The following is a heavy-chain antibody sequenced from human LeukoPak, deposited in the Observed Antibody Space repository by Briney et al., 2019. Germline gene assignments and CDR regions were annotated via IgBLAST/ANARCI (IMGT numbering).Heavy chain of an antibody. CDR3: AKDNSLDS. J-gene: IGHJ4*02. Sequence: GGSLRLSCAASGFTFSSYAMCGVRQAPRKGLEGVSATSGSGGSTYHADSVKGRLTISRDNSNNPLYLQMNSLRAENTAVYYCAKDNSLDSWGQGTLVTVSS. CDR1: GFTFSSYA. CDR2: TSGSGGST. V-gene: IGHV3-23*01.